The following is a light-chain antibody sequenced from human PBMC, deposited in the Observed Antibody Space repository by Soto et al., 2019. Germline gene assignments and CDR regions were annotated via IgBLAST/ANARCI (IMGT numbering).Light chain of an antibody. CDR1: QSVSSSY. Sequence: EIVVTQSPGTLSLSTGERATLSCRASQSVSSSYLAWYQQKPGQAPRLLIYGASSRATGIPDRFSGSGSGTDFTLPISRLEPEDFAVYYCQQYGSSPPWTFGQRTKVEIK. J-gene: IGKJ1*01. CDR3: QQYGSSPPWT. V-gene: IGKV3-20*01. CDR2: GAS.